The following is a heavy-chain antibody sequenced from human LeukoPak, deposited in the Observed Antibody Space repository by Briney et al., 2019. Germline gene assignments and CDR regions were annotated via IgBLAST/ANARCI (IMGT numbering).Heavy chain of an antibody. J-gene: IGHJ1*01. Sequence: GGSLRLSCAGSGYTFGDHGMNWVRQAPGKGLEWVSGINPNGGNIGYAVSVKGRFTISRDNAKNSLYLQMNSLRAEDTALYYCARDRSYGAFQHWGQGTLVTVSS. CDR3: ARDRSYGAFQH. CDR1: GYTFGDHG. D-gene: IGHD1-26*01. CDR2: INPNGGNI. V-gene: IGHV3-20*04.